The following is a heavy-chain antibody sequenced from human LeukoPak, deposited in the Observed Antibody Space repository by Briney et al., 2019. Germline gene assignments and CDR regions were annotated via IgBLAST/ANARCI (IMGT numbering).Heavy chain of an antibody. CDR1: GYIFTSYD. D-gene: IGHD3-10*01. J-gene: IGHJ4*02. V-gene: IGHV1-18*01. CDR2: ISAYNGNT. Sequence: ASVKVSCKASGYIFTSYDISWVRQAPGQGLEWMGWISAYNGNTNYAQKLQGRVAMTTDTSTSTAYMELRSLRSDDTAVYYCARSDYYGSGSYSPTFDYWGQGTLVTVSS. CDR3: ARSDYYGSGSYSPTFDY.